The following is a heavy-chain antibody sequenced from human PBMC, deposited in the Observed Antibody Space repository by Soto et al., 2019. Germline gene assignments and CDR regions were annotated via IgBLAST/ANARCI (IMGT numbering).Heavy chain of an antibody. J-gene: IGHJ5*02. CDR1: GFILSSYW. CDR3: VRVGSGSYSWRDP. Sequence: EVQLEESGGDLVQPGGSLRLSCTASGFILSSYWMHWVRQAPGKGLVWVSRINTDGGTTTYAESVKGRFTISRDNARNTLYLQMNSLRPEDTALYYCVRVGSGSYSWRDPWGQGTLVTVSS. D-gene: IGHD1-26*01. CDR2: INTDGGTT. V-gene: IGHV3-74*01.